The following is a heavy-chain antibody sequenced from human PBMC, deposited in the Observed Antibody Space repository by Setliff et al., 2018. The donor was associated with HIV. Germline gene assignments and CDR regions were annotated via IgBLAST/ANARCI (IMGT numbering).Heavy chain of an antibody. V-gene: IGHV3-33*03. D-gene: IGHD2-8*01. CDR1: GYTFDSYG. J-gene: IGHJ6*03. CDR2: IRYDGNKI. CDR3: ASFGYCTKGVCPYYYMDV. Sequence: GGSLRLSCVASGYTFDSYGMHWVRQAPGKGLEWVAVIRYDGNKIDYGDSVKGRFTISRDNAKNSLYLQMNSLRVEDTAVYYCASFGYCTKGVCPYYYMDVWGKGTTVTVSS.